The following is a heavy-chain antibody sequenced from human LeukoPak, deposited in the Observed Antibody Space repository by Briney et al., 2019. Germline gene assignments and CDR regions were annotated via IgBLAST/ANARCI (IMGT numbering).Heavy chain of an antibody. D-gene: IGHD4-23*01. CDR1: GGSISSGDYL. CDR2: IYYTGST. CDR3: VRDRWSWGYNWFDP. J-gene: IGHJ5*02. Sequence: SETLSLTCTVSGGSISSGDYLWRGTRQPPGRGLGWIRYIYYTGSTYYNPSLKSRVTISVDTSKNPFSLKLSSVTAADTAVCYCVRDRWSWGYNWFDPWGQGTLVTVSS. V-gene: IGHV4-30-4*01.